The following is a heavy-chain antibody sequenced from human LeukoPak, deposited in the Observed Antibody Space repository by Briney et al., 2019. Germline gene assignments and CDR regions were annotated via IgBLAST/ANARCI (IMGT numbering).Heavy chain of an antibody. V-gene: IGHV4-39*01. CDR2: IYYSGST. CDR3: ARAGYYGSGSYSPFDY. Sequence: TSETLSLTCTVSGGSISSSSYYWGWIRQPPGKGLEWIGSIYYSGSTYYNPSLKSRVTISVDTSNTQFSLKLSSVTAADTAVYYCARAGYYGSGSYSPFDYWGQGTLVTVSS. D-gene: IGHD3-10*01. CDR1: GGSISSSSYY. J-gene: IGHJ4*02.